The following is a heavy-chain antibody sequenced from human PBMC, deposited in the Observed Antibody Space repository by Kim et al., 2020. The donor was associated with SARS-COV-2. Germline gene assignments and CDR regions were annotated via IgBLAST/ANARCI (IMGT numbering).Heavy chain of an antibody. D-gene: IGHD3-3*01. V-gene: IGHV4-59*01. Sequence: SETLSLTCTVSGGYISSYYWSWIRQPPGKGLEWIAYIYYSGSTNYNPSLKSRVTISVETSKNQFYLKLSSVTAADTAVYYCVRDHLEWLKYTANWYFYLWGRGTLGTVSS. CDR3: VRDHLEWLKYTANWYFYL. CDR2: IYYSGST. CDR1: GGYISSYY. J-gene: IGHJ2*01.